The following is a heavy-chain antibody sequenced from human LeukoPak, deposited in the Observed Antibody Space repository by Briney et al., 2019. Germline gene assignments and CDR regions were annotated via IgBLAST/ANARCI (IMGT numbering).Heavy chain of an antibody. Sequence: SVKVSCKASGGSFRSSTFAWVRQAPGRGLEWMGGIIPIFGTANYALEFQGRATITTDESTSTVYMELSSLRSEDTAMYYCARGPLHVALSSGSLKWLDPWGQGTLVTVSS. V-gene: IGHV1-69*05. J-gene: IGHJ5*02. CDR2: IIPIFGTA. D-gene: IGHD3-3*01. CDR3: ARGPLHVALSSGSLKWLDP. CDR1: GGSFRSST.